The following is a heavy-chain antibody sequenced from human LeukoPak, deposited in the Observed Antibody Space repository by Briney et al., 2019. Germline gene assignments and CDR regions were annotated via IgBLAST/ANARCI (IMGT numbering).Heavy chain of an antibody. D-gene: IGHD6-19*01. CDR3: AGRRSSGWYTY. J-gene: IGHJ4*02. CDR2: IYDSGTT. CDR1: GFTVSSNY. V-gene: IGHV3-53*01. Sequence: GGSLRLSCATSGFTVSSNYMSWVRQAPGKGLEWVSVIYDSGTTYYADSVKGRFLIFRDTSKNTVDLQMNSLRVEDTAVYYCAGRRSSGWYTYWGQGTLVTVSS.